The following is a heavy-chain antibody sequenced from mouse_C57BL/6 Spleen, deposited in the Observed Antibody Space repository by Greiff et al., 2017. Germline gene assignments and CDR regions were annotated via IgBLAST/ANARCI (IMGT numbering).Heavy chain of an antibody. Sequence: VKLQESGPELVKPGASVKISCKASGYAFSSSWMNWVKQRPGKGLEWIGRIYPGDGDTNYNGKFKGKATLTADKSSSTAYMQLSSLTSEDSAVYFCAAMMVDYWGQGTTLTVSS. CDR2: IYPGDGDT. V-gene: IGHV1-82*01. D-gene: IGHD2-3*01. CDR1: GYAFSSSW. J-gene: IGHJ2*01. CDR3: AAMMVDY.